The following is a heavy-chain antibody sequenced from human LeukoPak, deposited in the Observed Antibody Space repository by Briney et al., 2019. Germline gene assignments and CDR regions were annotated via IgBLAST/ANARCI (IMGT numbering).Heavy chain of an antibody. CDR2: IYYRGTT. Sequence: SETLSLTCTVSGGSISSSSYYWGWIRQPPGRGLEWIGSIYYRGTTYYNPSLKSRVTISLDTSRSQFSLKLNYMTDADTAVYYCATQANYWGQGTLVTVSS. V-gene: IGHV4-39*07. J-gene: IGHJ4*02. CDR3: ATQANY. CDR1: GGSISSSSYY.